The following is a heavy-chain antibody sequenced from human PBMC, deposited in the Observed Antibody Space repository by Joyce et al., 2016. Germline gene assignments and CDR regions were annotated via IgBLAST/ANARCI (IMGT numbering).Heavy chain of an antibody. CDR3: ARERGGGMSAFDI. Sequence: EVQLVEAGGALVQPGGSLRLSCAASGFTFSAYEIHWVRQTTGKGLEGVSAIGTAGDPYYAGSVKGRFTIARENAKSSVFLQMNSLRAEDTAVYYCARERGGGMSAFDIWGQGTMVTVSS. J-gene: IGHJ3*02. CDR1: GFTFSAYE. CDR2: IGTAGDP. V-gene: IGHV3-13*05.